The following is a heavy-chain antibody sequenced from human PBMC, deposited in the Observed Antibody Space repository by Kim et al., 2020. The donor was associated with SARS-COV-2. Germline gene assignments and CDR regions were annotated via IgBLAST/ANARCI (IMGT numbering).Heavy chain of an antibody. CDR2: INHSGST. Sequence: SETLSLTCAVYGGSFSGYYWSWIRQPPGKGLEWIGEINHSGSTNYNPSLKSRVTISVDTSKNQFSLKLSSVTAADTAVYYCARASRGYSYGYPYYYYYM. J-gene: IGHJ6*03. CDR1: GGSFSGYY. V-gene: IGHV4-34*01. CDR3: ARASRGYSYGYPYYYYYM. D-gene: IGHD5-18*01.